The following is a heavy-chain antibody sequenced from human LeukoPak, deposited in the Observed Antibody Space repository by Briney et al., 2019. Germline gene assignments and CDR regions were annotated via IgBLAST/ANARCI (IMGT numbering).Heavy chain of an antibody. CDR2: INHSGST. Sequence: SETLSLTCAVYGGSFSGYYWSWIRQPPGKGLEWMAEINHSGSTNYNPSLKSRVTISVDTSKNQFSLKLSSVTAADTAVYYCARAQYYDYVWGSYRTPFDYWGQGTLVTVSS. CDR3: ARAQYYDYVWGSYRTPFDY. CDR1: GGSFSGYY. D-gene: IGHD3-16*02. J-gene: IGHJ4*02. V-gene: IGHV4-34*01.